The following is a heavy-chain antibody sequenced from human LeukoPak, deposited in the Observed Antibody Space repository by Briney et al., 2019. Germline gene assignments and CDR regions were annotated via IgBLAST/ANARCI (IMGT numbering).Heavy chain of an antibody. CDR1: GFTFXSXS. Sequence: PGGSLRLSCEASGFTFXSXSMNWVRQAPGKGXEWFSSISSSSSYIYYAESVKGRFTISRDNAKNSLYLQMNSLRAEDTAVYYCARTVGATRPVDYWGQGTLVTVSS. J-gene: IGHJ4*02. D-gene: IGHD1-26*01. CDR2: ISSSSSYI. V-gene: IGHV3-21*01. CDR3: ARTVGATRPVDY.